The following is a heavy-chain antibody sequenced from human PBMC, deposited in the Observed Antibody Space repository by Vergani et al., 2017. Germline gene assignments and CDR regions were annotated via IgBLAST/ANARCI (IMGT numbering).Heavy chain of an antibody. Sequence: QVQLQQWGAGLLKPSETLSLTCAVYGGSFSGYYWSWIRQPPGKGLEWIGEINHSGSTNYNPSLKSRVTISVDTSKNQFSLKLSSVTAADTAVYYCAREVRLESWDSSGYCDYWGQGTLVTVSS. V-gene: IGHV4-34*01. D-gene: IGHD3-22*01. CDR2: INHSGST. CDR3: AREVRLESWDSSGYCDY. J-gene: IGHJ4*02. CDR1: GGSFSGYY.